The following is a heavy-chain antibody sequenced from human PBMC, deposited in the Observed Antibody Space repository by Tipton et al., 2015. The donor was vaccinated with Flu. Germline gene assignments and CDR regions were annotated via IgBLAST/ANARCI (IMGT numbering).Heavy chain of an antibody. CDR2: IYYSGST. CDR3: ARRDSGYDPEGY. D-gene: IGHD5-12*01. J-gene: IGHJ4*02. Sequence: TLSLTCTVSGGSISSYYWSWIRQPPGKGLEWIGYIYYSGSTNYNPSLKSRVTISVDTSKNQFSLKLSSVTVADTAGYYCARRDSGYDPEGYWGQGTLVTVSS. CDR1: GGSISSYY. V-gene: IGHV4-59*01.